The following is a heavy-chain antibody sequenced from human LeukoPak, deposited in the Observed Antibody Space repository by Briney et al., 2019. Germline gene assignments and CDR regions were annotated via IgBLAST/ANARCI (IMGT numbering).Heavy chain of an antibody. V-gene: IGHV4-39*07. CDR1: GGSISCSSYY. D-gene: IGHD6-13*01. J-gene: IGHJ6*03. CDR3: ARVVGQQLVPIYYYYMDV. Sequence: SETLSLTCTVSGGSISCSSYYWGRIRQPPRKGLEWIGSIYYSGSTYYNPSLKSRVTISVDTSKNQFSLKLSSVTAADTAVYYCARVVGQQLVPIYYYYMDVWGKGTTVTVSS. CDR2: IYYSGST.